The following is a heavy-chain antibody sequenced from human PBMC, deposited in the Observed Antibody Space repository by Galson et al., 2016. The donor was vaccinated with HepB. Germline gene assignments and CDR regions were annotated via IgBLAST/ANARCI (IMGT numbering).Heavy chain of an antibody. CDR2: ISTRRTT. Sequence: SLRLSCAVSGFTFSNYAMTWVRQAPGKGLEWVASISTRRTTYYSDSVQGRFTISRDNSNNTLYLQMNGLRAEDTAVYYCAKERLVRRIFDHWGQGTLLTVSS. D-gene: IGHD1-1*01. J-gene: IGHJ4*02. V-gene: IGHV3-23*01. CDR3: AKERLVRRIFDH. CDR1: GFTFSNYA.